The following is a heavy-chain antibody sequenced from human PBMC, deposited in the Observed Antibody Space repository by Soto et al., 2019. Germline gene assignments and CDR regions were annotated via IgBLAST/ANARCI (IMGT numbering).Heavy chain of an antibody. CDR3: ARGWYTSGLDY. J-gene: IGHJ4*02. Sequence: QVQLQQWGAGLLKPSETLSLTCGVSGGSFNGYYWSWIRQPPGKGLAWIGEIIHTGDTKYNPSLKSRVTISVDTSKNQFSLKLSSVTAADTAVYYCARGWYTSGLDYWGQGTLVTVSS. D-gene: IGHD6-19*01. CDR2: IIHTGDT. V-gene: IGHV4-34*01. CDR1: GGSFNGYY.